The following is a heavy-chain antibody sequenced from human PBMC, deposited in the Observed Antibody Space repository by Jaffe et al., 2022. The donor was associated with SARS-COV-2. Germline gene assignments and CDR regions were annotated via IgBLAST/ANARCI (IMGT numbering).Heavy chain of an antibody. CDR3: AKDAVFGVIES. J-gene: IGHJ4*02. CDR1: GFTFTNYA. V-gene: IGHV3-23*01. Sequence: EVQLLKSGGGLVQPGGSLRLSCAASGFTFTNYAMTWVRQAPGEGLEWVSSISASGNSTYYTDSVKGRFTVSRDNSRSTLYLQMNSLRVEDSAVYYCAKDAVFGVIESWGQGTLVTVSS. CDR2: ISASGNST. D-gene: IGHD3-3*01.